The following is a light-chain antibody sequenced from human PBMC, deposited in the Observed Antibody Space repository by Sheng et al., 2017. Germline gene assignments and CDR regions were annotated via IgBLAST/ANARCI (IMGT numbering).Light chain of an antibody. Sequence: AIRMTQSPSSLSASTGDRVTITCRASQGISSYLAWYQQKPGKAPKLLIYAASTLQSGVPSRFSGSGSGTEFTLTISSLQPDDFATYYCQQYNVYPRTFGQGTKVEIK. CDR2: AAS. CDR3: QQYNVYPRT. V-gene: IGKV1-8*01. CDR1: QGISSY. J-gene: IGKJ1*01.